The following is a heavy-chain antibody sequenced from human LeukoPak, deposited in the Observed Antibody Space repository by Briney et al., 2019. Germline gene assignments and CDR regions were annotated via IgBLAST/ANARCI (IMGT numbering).Heavy chain of an antibody. D-gene: IGHD6-6*01. V-gene: IGHV3-23*01. J-gene: IGHJ4*02. CDR3: AKGDSSSSDPFDY. CDR2: ISGSGGST. Sequence: GGSLRLSCAASGFTFSSYALSWVRQAPGKGLEWVSAISGSGGSTYYADSVKGRFTISRDNSKNTLYLQMNSLRAEDTAVYYCAKGDSSSSDPFDYWGQGTLVTVSS. CDR1: GFTFSSYA.